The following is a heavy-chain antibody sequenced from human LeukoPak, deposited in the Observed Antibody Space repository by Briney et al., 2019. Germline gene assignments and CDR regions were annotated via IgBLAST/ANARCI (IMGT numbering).Heavy chain of an antibody. V-gene: IGHV1-69*01. J-gene: IGHJ4*02. CDR3: ASRDGYNQELGY. CDR2: IIPIFGTA. Sequence: VKVSCKASGGTFSSYAISWVRQAPGQGLEWMGGIIPIFGTANYAQKFQGRVTITADESTSTAYMELSSLRSEDTAVYYCASRDGYNQELGYWGQGTLVTVSS. CDR1: GGTFSSYA. D-gene: IGHD5-24*01.